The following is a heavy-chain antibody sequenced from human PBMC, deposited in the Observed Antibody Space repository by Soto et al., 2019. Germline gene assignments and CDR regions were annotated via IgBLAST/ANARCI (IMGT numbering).Heavy chain of an antibody. CDR3: ASGSSPYGDYLLTLQLDY. CDR2: IYYSGST. Sequence: TLSLTCTVSGGSISSGGYYWSWIRQHPGKGLEWIGYIYYSGSTYYNPSLKSRVTISVDTSKNQFSLKLSSVTAADTAVYYCASGSSPYGDYLLTLQLDYWGQGTLVTVSS. J-gene: IGHJ4*02. V-gene: IGHV4-31*03. D-gene: IGHD4-17*01. CDR1: GGSISSGGYY.